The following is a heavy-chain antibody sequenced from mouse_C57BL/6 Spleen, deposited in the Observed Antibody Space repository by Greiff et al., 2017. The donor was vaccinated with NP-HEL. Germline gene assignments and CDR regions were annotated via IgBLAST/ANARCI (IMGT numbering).Heavy chain of an antibody. CDR1: GYTFTSYW. CDR3: ARDYGSSYPFAY. Sequence: QVHVKQPGAELVKPGASVKMSCKASGYTFTSYWITWVKQRPGQGLEWIGDIYPGSGSTNYNEKFKSKATLTVDTSSSTAYMQLSSLTSEDSAVYYCARDYGSSYPFAYWGQGTLVTVSA. CDR2: IYPGSGST. V-gene: IGHV1-55*01. D-gene: IGHD1-1*01. J-gene: IGHJ3*01.